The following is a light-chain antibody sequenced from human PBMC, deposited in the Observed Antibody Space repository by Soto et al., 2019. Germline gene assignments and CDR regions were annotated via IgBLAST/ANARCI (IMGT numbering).Light chain of an antibody. V-gene: IGKV2-30*01. CDR3: MQGTHWPRT. Sequence: VMTQSPLSLPVTLGQPASISCRSSQSLLYSDGNTYLNWFQQRPGQPPRRLIYKVSNRDSGVPERFSGSGSGTDFTLKISRVEAEDVGVYYCMQGTHWPRTFGQGTKVDI. CDR1: QSLLYSDGNTY. J-gene: IGKJ1*01. CDR2: KVS.